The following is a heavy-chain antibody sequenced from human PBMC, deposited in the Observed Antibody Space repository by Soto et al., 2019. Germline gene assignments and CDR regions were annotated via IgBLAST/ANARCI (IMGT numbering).Heavy chain of an antibody. J-gene: IGHJ5*02. CDR3: VRRHVSATGIDWFDP. CDR2: MNPNSGNT. CDR1: GYTFTSYD. V-gene: IGHV1-8*01. Sequence: ASVKVSCTASGYTFTSYDINWVRQATGQGLEWMGWMNPNSGNTGYAQKFQGRVTMTRNTSISTAYMELSSLRSEDTAVYYCVRRHVSATGIDWFDPWGQGTLVTVSS. D-gene: IGHD6-13*01.